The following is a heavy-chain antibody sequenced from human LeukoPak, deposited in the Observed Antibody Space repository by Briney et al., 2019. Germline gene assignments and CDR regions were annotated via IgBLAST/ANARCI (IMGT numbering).Heavy chain of an antibody. Sequence: PGASLRLSCAASGFTFSTDTMSCVRQAPGKGREWFSAISGADDGNYADSLEGRFHIFRDNSKKTPYLEMNRLGAEDKAVYYWSKARTPVTSYFDKWGQGTLVTVSS. J-gene: IGHJ4*02. CDR1: GFTFSTDT. V-gene: IGHV3-23*01. D-gene: IGHD4-23*01. CDR2: ISGADDG. CDR3: SKARTPVTSYFDK.